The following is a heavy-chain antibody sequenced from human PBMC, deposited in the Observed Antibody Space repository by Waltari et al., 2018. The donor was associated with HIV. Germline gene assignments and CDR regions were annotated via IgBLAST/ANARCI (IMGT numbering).Heavy chain of an antibody. CDR1: GFPFRSYA. CDR3: ANLCSTSCSHYGMDV. J-gene: IGHJ6*02. Sequence: EVRLLESGGGLVQPGGSLRLSCAASGFPFRSYAMTWVRLAPGKGLEWVSAISGSGGSTYYADSVKGRFTISRDNSKNTLYLQMNSLRAEDTAVYYCANLCSTSCSHYGMDVWGQGTTVTVSS. CDR2: ISGSGGST. D-gene: IGHD2-2*01. V-gene: IGHV3-23*01.